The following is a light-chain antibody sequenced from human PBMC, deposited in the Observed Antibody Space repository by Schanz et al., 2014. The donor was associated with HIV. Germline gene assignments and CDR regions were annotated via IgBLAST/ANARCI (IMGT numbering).Light chain of an antibody. CDR2: LGS. V-gene: IGKV2-28*01. J-gene: IGKJ1*01. CDR1: QSLLHSNGYNY. CDR3: MQALQTAWT. Sequence: EIVMTQSPLFLPVTPGEPASISCRSSQSLLHSNGYNYLDWYLQRPGQSPQLLIYLGSNRASGVPDRFSGSGSGTDFTLKISRVEAEDVGVYYCMQALQTAWTFGQGTKVEIK.